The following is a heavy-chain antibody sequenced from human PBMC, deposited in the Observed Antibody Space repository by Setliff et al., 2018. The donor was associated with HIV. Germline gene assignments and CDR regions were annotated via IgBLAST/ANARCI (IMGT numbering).Heavy chain of an antibody. V-gene: IGHV3-73*01. D-gene: IGHD6-25*01. Sequence: PGGSLRLSCAASGFTFSGSAMHWVRQASGKGLEWVGRIRSKANNYATAYAASLKGRFTISRDDSKNTAYLQMNSLKTEDTAVYYCAKDQSSAGYYFDSWGQGTLVTVSS. J-gene: IGHJ4*02. CDR1: GFTFSGSA. CDR2: IRSKANNYAT. CDR3: AKDQSSAGYYFDS.